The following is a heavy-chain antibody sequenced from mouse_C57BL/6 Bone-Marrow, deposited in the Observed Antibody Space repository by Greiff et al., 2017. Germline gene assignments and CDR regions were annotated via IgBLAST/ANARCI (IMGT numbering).Heavy chain of an antibody. CDR1: GFTFSSYG. CDR2: ISSGGSYT. Sequence: EVKLVESGGDLVKPGGSLKLSCAASGFTFSSYGMSWVRQTSDKRLEWVATISSGGSYTYYPDSVKGRFTISRDTAKNTLYRRMSSLKSEDTAMYYCASITTYFDYWGQGTTLTVSS. J-gene: IGHJ2*01. CDR3: ASITTYFDY. D-gene: IGHD1-1*01. V-gene: IGHV5-6*01.